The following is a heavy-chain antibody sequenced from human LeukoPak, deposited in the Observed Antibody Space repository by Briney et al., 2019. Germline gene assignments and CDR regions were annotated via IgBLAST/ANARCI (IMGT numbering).Heavy chain of an antibody. Sequence: SETLSLTSTVSGGSITSFYWSWIRQPPGKGLEWIVYIYNSGSTNYNPSLKSRDAISVDTSKNQFSLKLSSVTAADTAVYYCARRLNDILTGFMAFDIWGQGTMVTVSS. CDR2: IYNSGST. D-gene: IGHD3-9*01. CDR1: GGSITSFY. J-gene: IGHJ3*02. CDR3: ARRLNDILTGFMAFDI. V-gene: IGHV4-59*08.